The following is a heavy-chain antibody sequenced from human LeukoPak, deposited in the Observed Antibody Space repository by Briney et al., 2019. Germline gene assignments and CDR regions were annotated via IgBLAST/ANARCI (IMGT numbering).Heavy chain of an antibody. D-gene: IGHD2-21*01. CDR2: ISGSGDST. J-gene: IGHJ3*02. V-gene: IGHV3-23*01. CDR1: GFTFRSSA. Sequence: GGSLRLSCAASGFTFRSSAMSWVRQAPGKGPEWVSAISGSGDSTYYADSVKGRFTISRDNAKNSLYLQMNSLRAEDTAMYYCAKDRVFLFLGGGRDALDIWGQGTMVTVSS. CDR3: AKDRVFLFLGGGRDALDI.